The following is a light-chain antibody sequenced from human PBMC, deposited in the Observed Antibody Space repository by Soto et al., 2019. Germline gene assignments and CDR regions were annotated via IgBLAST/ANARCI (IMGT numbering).Light chain of an antibody. CDR2: QHS. CDR1: KLGDKY. CDR3: QAWDSSPDVV. Sequence: SYELTQPPSVSVSPGKTASITCSGDKLGDKYTCWYQQKPGQSPVLVIYQHSQRTSGIPERFSGSNSGNTATLTISGTQAMDEADYYCQAWDSSPDVVFGGGTKLTFL. V-gene: IGLV3-1*01. J-gene: IGLJ2*01.